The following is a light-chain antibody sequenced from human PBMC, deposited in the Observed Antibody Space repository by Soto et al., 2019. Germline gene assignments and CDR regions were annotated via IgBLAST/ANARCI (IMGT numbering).Light chain of an antibody. J-gene: IGKJ1*01. CDR1: QSVDNY. V-gene: IGKV3-11*01. CDR2: ESS. Sequence: EIVLTQSPATLSLSPGERATLSCRASQSVDNYLDWYQQKPGQAPRLLIYESSNRATGIPARFSGSGSGTDFSLTISGLQSEDFAVYYCQQYNIWPRTFGQGTKVDIK. CDR3: QQYNIWPRT.